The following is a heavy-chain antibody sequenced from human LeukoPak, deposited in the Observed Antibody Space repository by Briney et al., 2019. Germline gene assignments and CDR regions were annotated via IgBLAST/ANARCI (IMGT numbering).Heavy chain of an antibody. D-gene: IGHD1-26*01. CDR2: IYYSGST. CDR3: ARLCGARLGDWFDP. V-gene: IGHV4-39*01. Sequence: SETLSLTCTVSGGSISSSSYYWGWIRQPPGKGLEWIGSIYYSGSTYYNPSLKSRVTISVDTSKNQFSPKLSSVTAADTAVYYCARLCGARLGDWFDPWGQGTLVTVSS. J-gene: IGHJ5*02. CDR1: GGSISSSSYY.